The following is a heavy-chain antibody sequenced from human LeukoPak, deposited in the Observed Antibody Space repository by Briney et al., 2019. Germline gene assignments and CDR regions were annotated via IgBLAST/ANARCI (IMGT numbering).Heavy chain of an antibody. D-gene: IGHD4/OR15-4a*01. J-gene: IGHJ4*02. Sequence: GGSLRLSCAASGFTFSSYSMNWVRQAPGKGLEWVSSISSSSSYIYYADSVKGRFTISRDNAKNSLYLQMNSLRAEDTAAYYCARDLLTTDNDYWGQGTLVTVYS. CDR2: ISSSSSYI. CDR1: GFTFSSYS. V-gene: IGHV3-21*01. CDR3: ARDLLTTDNDY.